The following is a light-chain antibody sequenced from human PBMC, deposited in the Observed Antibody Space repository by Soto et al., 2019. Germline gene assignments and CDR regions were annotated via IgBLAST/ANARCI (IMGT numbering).Light chain of an antibody. CDR3: QQYNKWPQT. CDR1: QSVSSY. V-gene: IGKV3-15*01. Sequence: FVLTQSPATLSLSPWERATLSCRASQSVSSYLAWYQQKPGQAPRLLIYDASNRATGIPARFSGSGSGTEFTLTISSLQSEDLAVYHCQQYNKWPQTFGQGTKVDIK. CDR2: DAS. J-gene: IGKJ1*01.